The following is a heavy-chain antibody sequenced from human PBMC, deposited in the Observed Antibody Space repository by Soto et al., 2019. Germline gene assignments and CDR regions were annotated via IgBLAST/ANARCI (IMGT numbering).Heavy chain of an antibody. J-gene: IGHJ4*02. CDR3: ARGGRSGYYSDY. D-gene: IGHD3-3*01. V-gene: IGHV4-59*01. CDR1: GGSISTYY. Sequence: PSETLSLTCTVSGGSISTYYWSWIRQPPGKGLEWIGYIYYSGSTNYNPSLKSRVTISLDTSKSQFSLRLSSVTAADTAMYYCARGGRSGYYSDYWGQGTLVTVSS. CDR2: IYYSGST.